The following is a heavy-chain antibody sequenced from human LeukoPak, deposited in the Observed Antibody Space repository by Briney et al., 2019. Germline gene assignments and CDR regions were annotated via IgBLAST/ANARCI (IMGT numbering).Heavy chain of an antibody. CDR1: GFTFSSYA. D-gene: IGHD3-10*01. V-gene: IGHV3-23*01. J-gene: IGHJ4*02. Sequence: GGSLTLSCAASGFTFSSYAMSWLRQAPGKGLEGVSAISGSGGSTYYADPVKGRFTISRDNSKQTLYLQMNSLRAEDTAVYYCAKLTSGSGSSALFDYWGQGTLVTVSS. CDR2: ISGSGGST. CDR3: AKLTSGSGSSALFDY.